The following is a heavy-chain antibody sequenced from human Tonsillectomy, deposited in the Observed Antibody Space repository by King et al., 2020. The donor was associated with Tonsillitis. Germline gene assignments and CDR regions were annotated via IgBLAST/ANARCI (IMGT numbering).Heavy chain of an antibody. Sequence: VQLVESGGGVVQPGGSLRLSCAASGFTFNSYAMHWVRQAPGKGLGWVAFIRYDGSDKYYADSVKGRFTISRDNSKNTLYLQMNSLVTEDTAVYDCAKGPYGDLGWYHFDYWGQGTLVTVSS. V-gene: IGHV3-30*02. J-gene: IGHJ4*02. CDR3: AKGPYGDLGWYHFDY. D-gene: IGHD4-17*01. CDR1: GFTFNSYA. CDR2: IRYDGSDK.